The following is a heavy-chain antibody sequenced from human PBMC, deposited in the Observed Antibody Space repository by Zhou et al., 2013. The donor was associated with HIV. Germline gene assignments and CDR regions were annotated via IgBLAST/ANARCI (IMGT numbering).Heavy chain of an antibody. D-gene: IGHD3-22*01. Sequence: QVQLVQSGAEVKKPGSSVKVSCKASGGTFSSYAISWVRQAPGQGLEWMGRIIPILGIANYAQKFQGRVTITADKSTSTAYMELSSLRSEDTAVYYCARGPTGYDSSGYYWGRGYWGQGTLVTVSS. CDR1: GGTFSSYA. V-gene: IGHV1-69*04. CDR3: ARGPTGYDSSGYYWGRGY. CDR2: IIPILGIA. J-gene: IGHJ4*02.